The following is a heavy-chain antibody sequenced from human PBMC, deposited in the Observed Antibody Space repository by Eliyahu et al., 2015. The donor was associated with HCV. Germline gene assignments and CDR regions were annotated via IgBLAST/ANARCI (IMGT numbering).Heavy chain of an antibody. V-gene: IGHV3-21*01. Sequence: EVQLVESGGGLVKPGGSLRLSCAAXGFTFSSXSINWVRQSPGKGLGWVSSISSSSSYIYYADSVKGRFTISRDNAKNSLYLQMNSLRAEDTAVYYCARDGVAALEADYWGQGTLVTVSS. CDR1: GFTFSSXS. D-gene: IGHD6-6*01. CDR3: ARDGVAALEADY. J-gene: IGHJ4*02. CDR2: ISSSSSYI.